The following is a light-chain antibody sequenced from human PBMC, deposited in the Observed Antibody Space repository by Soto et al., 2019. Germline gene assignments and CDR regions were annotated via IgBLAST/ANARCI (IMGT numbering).Light chain of an antibody. J-gene: IGLJ2*01. CDR1: SSNIGAGYD. CDR2: VNS. V-gene: IGLV1-40*01. Sequence: QSVLTQPPSVSGAPGQRVTISGTGSSSNIGAGYDVHWYQQLPGTAPKLLIYVNSNRPSGVPDRFSGSKSGTSASLAITGLQAEDEADYYCQSYDSSLSVVFGGGTQLTVL. CDR3: QSYDSSLSVV.